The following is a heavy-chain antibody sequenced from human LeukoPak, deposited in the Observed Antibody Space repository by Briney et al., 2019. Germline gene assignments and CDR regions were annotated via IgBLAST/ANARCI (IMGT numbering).Heavy chain of an antibody. CDR3: ARSQGYCSGGSCLQGDWFDP. V-gene: IGHV5-51*01. CDR1: GYDSGVSFTSHS. Sequence: GESLKISCQGSGYDSGVSFTSHSIAWVRQMPGKGLEWMGIIYPRDSTTLYSPSFQGQVTISADTSIHTAYLQWISLKDSDTAMYYCARSQGYCSGGSCLQGDWFDPWGQGTLVTVSS. J-gene: IGHJ5*02. D-gene: IGHD2-15*01. CDR2: IYPRDSTT.